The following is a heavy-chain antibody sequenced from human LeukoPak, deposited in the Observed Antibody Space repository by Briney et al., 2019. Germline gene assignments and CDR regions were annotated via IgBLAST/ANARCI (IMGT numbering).Heavy chain of an antibody. D-gene: IGHD2-2*02. J-gene: IGHJ6*02. V-gene: IGHV3-7*01. Sequence: GGSLRLSCAASGFTFSSYWMSWVRQAPGKGPEWVANIKQDGSEKYYVDSVKGRFTISRDNAKNSLYLQMNSLRAEDTAVYYCARDIVVVPAAILGVYYYGMDVWGQGTTVTVSS. CDR3: ARDIVVVPAAILGVYYYGMDV. CDR2: IKQDGSEK. CDR1: GFTFSSYW.